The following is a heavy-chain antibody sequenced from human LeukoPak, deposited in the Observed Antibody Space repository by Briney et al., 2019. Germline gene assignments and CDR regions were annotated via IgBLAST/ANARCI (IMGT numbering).Heavy chain of an antibody. Sequence: SETLSLTCTVSGGSISSSSYYWGWIRQPPGKGLEWIGSIYYSGSTYYNPSLKSRVTISVDTSKNQFSLKLSSVTAADTAVYYCATQMSGWPIDYWGQGTLVTVSS. D-gene: IGHD6-19*01. J-gene: IGHJ4*02. CDR1: GGSISSSSYY. CDR3: ATQMSGWPIDY. CDR2: IYYSGST. V-gene: IGHV4-39*07.